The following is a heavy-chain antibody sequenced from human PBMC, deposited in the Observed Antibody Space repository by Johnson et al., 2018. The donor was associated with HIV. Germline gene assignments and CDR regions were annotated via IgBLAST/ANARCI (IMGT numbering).Heavy chain of an antibody. CDR2: INLNGGSK. CDR3: ARRGLANAFDI. V-gene: IGHV3-20*04. Sequence: VQLVESGGGLVQPGRSLRLSCAASGFTFDDYAMHWVRQAPGKGLEWVSGINLNGGSKGYADSVKGRFSISRDNAKSSVYLQMNSLRAEDTAVYYCARRGLANAFDIWGQGTMVTVSS. CDR1: GFTFDDYA. D-gene: IGHD3-10*01. J-gene: IGHJ3*02.